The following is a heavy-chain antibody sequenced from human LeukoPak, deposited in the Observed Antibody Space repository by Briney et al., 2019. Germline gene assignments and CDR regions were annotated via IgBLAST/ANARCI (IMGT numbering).Heavy chain of an antibody. J-gene: IGHJ6*02. CDR2: IYYGGST. CDR3: ARGQWPGDYYYGMDV. D-gene: IGHD6-19*01. CDR1: GGSISSYY. Sequence: PSETLSLTCTVSGGSISSYYWSWIRQPPGKGLEWIGYIYYGGSTNYNPSLKSRVTISVDTSKNQFSLKLSSVTAADTAVYYCARGQWPGDYYYGMDVWGQGTTVTVSS. V-gene: IGHV4-59*01.